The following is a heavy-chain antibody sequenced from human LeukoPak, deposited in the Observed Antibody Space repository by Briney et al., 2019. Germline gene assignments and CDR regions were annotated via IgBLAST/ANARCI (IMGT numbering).Heavy chain of an antibody. CDR3: ARVYELREEDYYYYYMDV. CDR2: ISSSSSTI. V-gene: IGHV3-48*01. J-gene: IGHJ6*03. Sequence: GGSLRLSCAASGFTFSSYSMNWVRQAPGKGLEWVSYISSSSSTIYYADSVKGRFTISRDNAKNSLYLQMNSLRAEDTALYYCARVYELREEDYYYYYMDVWGKGTMVTVSS. CDR1: GFTFSSYS. D-gene: IGHD5/OR15-5a*01.